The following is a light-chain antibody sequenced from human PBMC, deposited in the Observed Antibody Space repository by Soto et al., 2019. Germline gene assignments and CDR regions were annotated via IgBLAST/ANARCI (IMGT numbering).Light chain of an antibody. CDR1: SSNIGAGQD. Sequence: QSVLTQPPSVSGAPGQRVTISCTGTSSNIGAGQDVHWYRQLPGAAPKFLISDSNNRASGVPDRFSASKSGASASLAITGLRAEDEGDYFCQSYGTSLSGLYVFGTGTRSPS. CDR3: QSYGTSLSGLYV. CDR2: DSN. V-gene: IGLV1-40*01. J-gene: IGLJ1*01.